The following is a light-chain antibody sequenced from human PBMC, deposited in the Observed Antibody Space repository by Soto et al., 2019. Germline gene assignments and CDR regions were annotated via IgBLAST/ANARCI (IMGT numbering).Light chain of an antibody. Sequence: LWVSEVDRANLSCRASQSVASSVAWYQQTPGQAPRLLIYGASTRATGIPARFSGSGSGTEFTLTISSLQSEDFALYYCPQYTNLPITFGGGTKVDIK. CDR3: PQYTNLPIT. V-gene: IGKV3-15*01. CDR1: QSVASS. CDR2: GAS. J-gene: IGKJ4*01.